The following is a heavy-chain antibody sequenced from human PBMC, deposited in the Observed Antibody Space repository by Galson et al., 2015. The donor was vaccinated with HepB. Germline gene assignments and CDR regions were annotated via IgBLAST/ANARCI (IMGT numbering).Heavy chain of an antibody. CDR2: IRYTGDT. Sequence: TLSLTCSVSHGSINNYYWSWIRQSPGERPEWIGYIRYTGDTTYNPSLGYRVGMSVDTSINQVSLWLTSVTAADTAVYYCARHPGRGSVGYAFDLWGQGTLVTVSA. V-gene: IGHV4-59*08. CDR1: HGSINNYY. J-gene: IGHJ4*02. D-gene: IGHD5-12*01. CDR3: ARHPGRGSVGYAFDL.